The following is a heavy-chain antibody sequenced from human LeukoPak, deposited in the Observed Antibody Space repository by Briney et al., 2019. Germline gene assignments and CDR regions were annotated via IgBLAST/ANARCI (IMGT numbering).Heavy chain of an antibody. V-gene: IGHV3-23*01. D-gene: IGHD6-6*01. CDR1: GFTFSSYA. CDR2: ISGSGGST. Sequence: GGSLRLSCAASGFTFSSYAMSWVRQAPGKGLEWVSAISGSGGSTYYADSVKGRFTISRDNSKNTLYLQMNSLRAEDTAVYYCASSSSDLYYGMDVWGQGTTVTVSS. CDR3: ASSSSDLYYGMDV. J-gene: IGHJ6*02.